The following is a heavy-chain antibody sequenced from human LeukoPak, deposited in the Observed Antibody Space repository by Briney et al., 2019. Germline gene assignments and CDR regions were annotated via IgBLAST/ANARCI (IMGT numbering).Heavy chain of an antibody. Sequence: PGGSLRLSCAASGFTFSSYWMHWVRQAPGKGLVWVSRLNSDGSSTSYADSVKGRFTISRDNAKNTLYLQMNSLRAEDTAVYYCARGGAYSYRPLDIWDQGTMVTVSS. CDR3: ARGGAYSYRPLDI. J-gene: IGHJ3*02. CDR1: GFTFSSYW. V-gene: IGHV3-74*01. CDR2: LNSDGSST. D-gene: IGHD5-18*01.